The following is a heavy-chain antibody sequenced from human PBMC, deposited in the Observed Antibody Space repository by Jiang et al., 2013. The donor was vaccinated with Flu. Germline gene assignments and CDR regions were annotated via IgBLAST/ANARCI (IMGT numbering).Heavy chain of an antibody. V-gene: IGHV5-51*01. D-gene: IGHD6-19*01. J-gene: IGHJ4*02. Sequence: IYPSDSDTTYSPSFQGQVTISADKSISTAYLQWSSLKASDTAIYYCAKRVSGWYFDFWGQGTLVTVSS. CDR3: AKRVSGWYFDF. CDR2: IYPSDSDT.